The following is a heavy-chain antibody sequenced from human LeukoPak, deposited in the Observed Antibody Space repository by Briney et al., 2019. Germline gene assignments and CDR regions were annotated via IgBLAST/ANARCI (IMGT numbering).Heavy chain of an antibody. J-gene: IGHJ4*02. CDR2: IHDSANT. CDR1: RGSISSYY. CDR3: ARGRITIFGVVTPHFDY. D-gene: IGHD3-3*01. Sequence: SETLSLTCTVSRGSISSYYWSWIRQPPGKGLEWIAYIHDSANTNYNPSLKSRVTISVDTSKNQFSLKLSSVTAADTAVYYCARGRITIFGVVTPHFDYWGQGNLVTVSS. V-gene: IGHV4-59*01.